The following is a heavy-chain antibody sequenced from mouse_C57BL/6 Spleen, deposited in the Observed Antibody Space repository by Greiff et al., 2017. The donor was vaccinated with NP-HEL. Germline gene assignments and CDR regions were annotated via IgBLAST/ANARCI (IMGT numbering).Heavy chain of an antibody. CDR3: ARGPTDWYFDV. Sequence: VQLKESGGGLVKPGGSLKLSCAASGFTFSDYGMHWVRQAPEKGLEWVAYISSGSSTIYYADTVKGRFTISRDNAKNTLFLQMTSLRSEDTAMYYCARGPTDWYFDVWGTGTTVTVSS. CDR2: ISSGSSTI. J-gene: IGHJ1*03. V-gene: IGHV5-17*01. D-gene: IGHD1-1*01. CDR1: GFTFSDYG.